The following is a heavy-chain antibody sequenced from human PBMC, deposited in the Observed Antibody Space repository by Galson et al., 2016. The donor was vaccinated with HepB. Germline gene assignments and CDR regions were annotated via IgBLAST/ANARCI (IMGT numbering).Heavy chain of an antibody. V-gene: IGHV4-39*01. CDR2: IHYSGAT. J-gene: IGHJ3*01. CDR3: ARRHTSGWHRDAFDF. D-gene: IGHD6-19*01. Sequence: SETLSLTCTVSGASIGSGGYYWGWIRQPPGKVLEWIGNIHYSGATFYNPSLRSRVTMSVDTSKSQFSLKLTPLTAADTAVYYCARRHTSGWHRDAFDFWGPGTLVTVSP. CDR1: GASIGSGGYY.